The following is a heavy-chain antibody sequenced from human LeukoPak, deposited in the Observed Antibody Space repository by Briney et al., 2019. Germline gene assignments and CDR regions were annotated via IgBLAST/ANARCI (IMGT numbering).Heavy chain of an antibody. J-gene: IGHJ3*02. CDR2: ISWNSGSI. Sequence: GRFLRLSCAASGFTFDDYAMHWVRQAPGKGLEWVSGISWNSGSIGYADSVKGRFTISRDNAKNSLYLQMNSLRAEDTALYYCAKDIRGYYYDSSDDAFDIWGQGTMVTVSS. CDR3: AKDIRGYYYDSSDDAFDI. CDR1: GFTFDDYA. D-gene: IGHD3-22*01. V-gene: IGHV3-9*01.